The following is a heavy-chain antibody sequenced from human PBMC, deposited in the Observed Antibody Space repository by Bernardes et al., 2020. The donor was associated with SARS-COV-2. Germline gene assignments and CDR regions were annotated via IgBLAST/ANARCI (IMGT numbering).Heavy chain of an antibody. J-gene: IGHJ4*02. D-gene: IGHD1-1*01. Sequence: GGSLRLSCAASGFTFSNYAMNWVRQAPGKGLEWVSLISPSGGSTYYADSVKGWFTISRDNSNNTVSLQMNSLRAEDTGVYYCAKDRLPLKKLTHYFDCWGQGALVTVSS. CDR1: GFTFSNYA. CDR3: AKDRLPLKKLTHYFDC. CDR2: ISPSGGST. V-gene: IGHV3-23*01.